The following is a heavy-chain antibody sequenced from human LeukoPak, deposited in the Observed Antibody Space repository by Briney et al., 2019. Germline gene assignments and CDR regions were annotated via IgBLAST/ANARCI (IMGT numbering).Heavy chain of an antibody. CDR1: GFTFSNYW. CDR2: IYTDGSSR. V-gene: IGHV3-74*01. CDR3: ASASSHRIAAGGDY. Sequence: GGSLRLSCAASGFTFSNYWMHWVRQAPGKGLVWVSRIYTDGSSRSYADSVKGRFTISRDNAKNTLYLQMNSLRAEDTAVYYCASASSHRIAAGGDYWGQGTLVTVSS. J-gene: IGHJ4*02. D-gene: IGHD6-13*01.